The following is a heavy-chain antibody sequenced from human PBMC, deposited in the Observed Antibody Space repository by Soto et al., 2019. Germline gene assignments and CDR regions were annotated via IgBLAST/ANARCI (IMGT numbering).Heavy chain of an antibody. CDR2: INPSGGST. V-gene: IGHV1-46*01. J-gene: IGHJ6*02. Sequence: ASVKVSCKASGYTVTSYYMHWVRQAPGQGLEWMGIINPSGGSTSYAQKFQGRVTMTRDTSTSTVYMELSSLRSEDTAVYYCARDGYNFTQVYYYYYYGMDVWGQGTTVTAP. CDR1: GYTVTSYY. CDR3: ARDGYNFTQVYYYYYYGMDV. D-gene: IGHD5-12*01.